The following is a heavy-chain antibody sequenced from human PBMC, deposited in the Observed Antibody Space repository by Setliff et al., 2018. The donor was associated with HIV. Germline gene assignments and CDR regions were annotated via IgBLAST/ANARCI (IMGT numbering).Heavy chain of an antibody. J-gene: IGHJ6*03. V-gene: IGHV1-8*02. CDR3: ARARTDYYDRRRRSHYYIDV. Sequence: GASVKVSCKPSGYTFTNYDINWVRQAPGQGLEWMGWMNPDSRNTGYAQRFEGRVTLTWDTSISTAYLELNHLKSDDTAVYYCARARTDYYDRRRRSHYYIDVWARGATVTVSS. D-gene: IGHD3-22*01. CDR2: MNPDSRNT. CDR1: GYTFTNYD.